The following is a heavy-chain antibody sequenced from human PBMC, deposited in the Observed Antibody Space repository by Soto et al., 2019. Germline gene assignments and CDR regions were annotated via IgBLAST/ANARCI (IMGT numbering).Heavy chain of an antibody. D-gene: IGHD2-2*02. CDR3: ATASIPVRDVFDL. Sequence: GESLKISCKGSGHSFTSYWIGWVRQMPGKGLEWMGIIYPGDSDTRYSPSFQGQVTISADKSISTAYLQWSSLKASDTAMLYCATASIPVRDVFDLCAEGTMVTVSS. CDR1: GHSFTSYW. V-gene: IGHV5-51*01. J-gene: IGHJ3*01. CDR2: IYPGDSDT.